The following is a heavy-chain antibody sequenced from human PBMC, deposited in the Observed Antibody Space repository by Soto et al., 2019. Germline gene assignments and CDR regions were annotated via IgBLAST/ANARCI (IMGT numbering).Heavy chain of an antibody. Sequence: SVKVSCKASGVTFSTSAVQWVRQARGQRLEWIGWIVVGTGNTNYAQKFQGRVTMTRNMSISTAYTELSSLRSEDTAVYYCARAVAAAGTGGAYYYYGMDVWGQGTTVTVSS. J-gene: IGHJ6*02. V-gene: IGHV1-58*01. CDR3: ARAVAAAGTGGAYYYYGMDV. D-gene: IGHD6-13*01. CDR2: IVVGTGNT. CDR1: GVTFSTSA.